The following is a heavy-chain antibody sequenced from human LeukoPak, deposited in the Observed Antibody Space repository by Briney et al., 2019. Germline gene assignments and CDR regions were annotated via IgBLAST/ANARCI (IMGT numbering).Heavy chain of an antibody. CDR2: IYSGDST. V-gene: IGHV3-66*01. D-gene: IGHD3-3*01. CDR3: ARVFWEKDGFIGAFDI. Sequence: PGGSLRLSCAASGFTFSGNYMSWVRQAPGKGLEWVSIIYSGDSTYYADSVKGRLTISRDNSKNTLYLQMNSLRAEDTAVYYCARVFWEKDGFIGAFDIWGQGTMVTVSS. CDR1: GFTFSGNY. J-gene: IGHJ3*02.